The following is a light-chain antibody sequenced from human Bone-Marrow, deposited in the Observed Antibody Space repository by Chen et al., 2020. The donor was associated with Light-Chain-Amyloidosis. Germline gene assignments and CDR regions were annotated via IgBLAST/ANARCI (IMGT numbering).Light chain of an antibody. V-gene: IGLV3-21*02. J-gene: IGLJ3*02. CDR2: DDS. CDR3: QVWDRSSDRPV. Sequence: SYVLTQPSSVSVAPGQTARITCGGDDIETESVHWYQLKPGQAPVLVVEDDSDRPSGIPERFSGSNSGNTATLTISRVEGGDEADYYCQVWDRSSDRPVFGGGTKLTVL. CDR1: DIETES.